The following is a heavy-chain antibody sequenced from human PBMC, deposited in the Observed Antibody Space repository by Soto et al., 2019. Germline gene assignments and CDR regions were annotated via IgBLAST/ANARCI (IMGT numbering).Heavy chain of an antibody. J-gene: IGHJ4*02. Sequence: EVQLLESGGGLVQPGGSLRLSCAASGFSFNTVDMTWARQAPGKGLEWISFISGRDESTHYADSVKGRFTIAKDSSTNTLFLQMNSLRADDTAIYYGVKGGWLDDWGLGTLVTVSA. D-gene: IGHD6-19*01. CDR1: GFSFNTVD. CDR3: VKGGWLDD. CDR2: ISGRDEST. V-gene: IGHV3-23*01.